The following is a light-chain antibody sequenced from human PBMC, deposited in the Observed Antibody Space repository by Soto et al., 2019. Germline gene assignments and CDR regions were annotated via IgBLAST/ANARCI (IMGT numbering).Light chain of an antibody. J-gene: IGLJ1*01. CDR1: SSNIGGNT. CDR3: AAWDDSLNGYV. Sequence: QPVLTQPPSASETPGQRVTISCSGSSSNIGGNTVNWYQQLPGTAPKLLIYSNNQRPSGVPDRFSGSKSGTSASLAISGLQSEDEADYYCAAWDDSLNGYVFGPGTKVTVL. CDR2: SNN. V-gene: IGLV1-44*01.